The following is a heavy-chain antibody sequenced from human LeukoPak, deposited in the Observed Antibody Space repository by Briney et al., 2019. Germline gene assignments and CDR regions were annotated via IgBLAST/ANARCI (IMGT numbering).Heavy chain of an antibody. V-gene: IGHV3-30*02. CDR2: IRYDGSNK. D-gene: IGHD6-13*01. CDR3: AKSRYSSSWYLVDY. J-gene: IGHJ4*02. Sequence: GGSLRLSCAASGFTFSSYGMHWLRQAPGKGLEWVAFIRYDGSNKYYADSVKGRFTISRDNSKNTLYLQMNSLRAEDTAVYYCAKSRYSSSWYLVDYWGQGTLVTVPS. CDR1: GFTFSSYG.